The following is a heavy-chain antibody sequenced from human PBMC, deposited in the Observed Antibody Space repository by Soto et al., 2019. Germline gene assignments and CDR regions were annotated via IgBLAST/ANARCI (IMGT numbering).Heavy chain of an antibody. CDR1: GFTFSDYY. Sequence: PGGSLRLSCAASGFTFSDYYMTWIRQAPGKGLECISYISKSASTIKYAESVKGRFTISRDNAKNSLSLQMNSLRAEDTAVYYCARVGCSGNFCYDGLDVWGKGSAVTVS. J-gene: IGHJ6*04. CDR2: ISKSASTI. V-gene: IGHV3-11*01. CDR3: ARVGCSGNFCYDGLDV. D-gene: IGHD3-22*01.